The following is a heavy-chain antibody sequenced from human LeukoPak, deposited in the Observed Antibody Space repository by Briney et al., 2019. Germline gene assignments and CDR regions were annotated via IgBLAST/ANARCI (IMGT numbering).Heavy chain of an antibody. CDR1: GGSFSGYY. CDR3: ARGSRRAFDI. Sequence: SETQSLTCAVYGGSFSGYYWSWIRQPPGKGLEWIGEINHSGSTNYNPSLKSRVTISVDTSKNQFSLKLSSVTAADTAVYYCARGSRRAFDIWGQGTMVTVSS. J-gene: IGHJ3*02. V-gene: IGHV4-34*01. CDR2: INHSGST.